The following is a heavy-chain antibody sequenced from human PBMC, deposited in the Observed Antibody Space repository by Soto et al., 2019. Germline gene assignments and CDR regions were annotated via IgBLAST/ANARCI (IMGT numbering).Heavy chain of an antibody. CDR3: ATLNYPYCFEY. CDR1: GAFVNTGSYY. V-gene: IGHV4-61*01. CDR2: IYYSGKT. Sequence: QVQLQESGPRLVKPSETLSLTFTVSGAFVNTGSYYWSWVRQPPGKGLEFIGYIYYSGKTNYIPSLKSRVSISVDRPKNQFSLNLTSVTAADTAVYYCATLNYPYCFEYWGQGALVTVSS. J-gene: IGHJ4*02. D-gene: IGHD1-7*01.